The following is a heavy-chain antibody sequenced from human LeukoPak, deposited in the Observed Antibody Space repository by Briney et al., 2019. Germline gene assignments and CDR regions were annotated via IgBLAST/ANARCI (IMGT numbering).Heavy chain of an antibody. Sequence: GASVKVSCKVSGYTLTELSMHWVRQAPGKGLEWMGGFAPEDGETIYAQKFQGRVTMTEDTSTDTAYMELSSLRSEDTAVYYCATRFSTTAGEFDYWGQGTLVTVSS. CDR2: FAPEDGET. J-gene: IGHJ4*02. V-gene: IGHV1-24*01. CDR1: GYTLTELS. CDR3: ATRFSTTAGEFDY. D-gene: IGHD1-1*01.